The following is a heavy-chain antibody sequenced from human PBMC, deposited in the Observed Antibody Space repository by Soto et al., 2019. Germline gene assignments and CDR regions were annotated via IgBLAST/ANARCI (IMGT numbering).Heavy chain of an antibody. CDR3: ARLASIAAADPFDY. V-gene: IGHV4-39*01. J-gene: IGHJ4*02. CDR1: GGSISSYY. CDR2: IYYSGST. Sequence: SETLSLTCTVSGGSISSYYWGWIRQPPGKGLEWIGSIYYSGSTYYNPSLKSRVTISVDTSKNQFSLKLSSVTAADTAVYYCARLASIAAADPFDYWGQGTQVTVSS. D-gene: IGHD6-13*01.